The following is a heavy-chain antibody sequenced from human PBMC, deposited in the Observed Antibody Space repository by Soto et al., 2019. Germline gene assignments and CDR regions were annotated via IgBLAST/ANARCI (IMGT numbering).Heavy chain of an antibody. CDR3: ARDTIFTRGSGSWAFDI. V-gene: IGHV3-33*01. D-gene: IGHD3-22*01. CDR1: GFTFSSYG. CDR2: IWYDGSNK. J-gene: IGHJ3*02. Sequence: GGSLRLSCAASGFTFSSYGMHWVRQAPGKGLEWVAVIWYDGSNKYYADSVKGRFTISRDNSKNTLYLQMNSLRAEDTAVYYCARDTIFTRGSGSWAFDIWGQGTMVTVSS.